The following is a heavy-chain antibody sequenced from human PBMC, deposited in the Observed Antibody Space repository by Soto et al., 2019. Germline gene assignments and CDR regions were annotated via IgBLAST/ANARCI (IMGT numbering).Heavy chain of an antibody. Sequence: GGSLRLSCAGTGFNFGGYAMSWVRQAPGKGLEWVSTLSGDGSRAYYADSVRGRFTVSRDNSKSTLYLRMNSMRADDTAIYYCAKRGGYAISFYDSWGQGTLVTVS. CDR2: LSGDGSRA. D-gene: IGHD3-16*01. CDR3: AKRGGYAISFYDS. V-gene: IGHV3-23*01. CDR1: GFNFGGYA. J-gene: IGHJ4*02.